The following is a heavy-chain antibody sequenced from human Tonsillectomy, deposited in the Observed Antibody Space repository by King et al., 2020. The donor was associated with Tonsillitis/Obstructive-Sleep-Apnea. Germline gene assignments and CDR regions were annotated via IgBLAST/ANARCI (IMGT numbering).Heavy chain of an antibody. V-gene: IGHV1-69*12. CDR3: AREGQYYDFWSGYYNNWYFDL. CDR2: IIPIFGTA. D-gene: IGHD3-3*01. CDR1: GGTFSSYA. Sequence: QLVQSGAEVKKPGSSVKVSCKASGGTFSSYAISWVRQAPGQGLEWMGGIIPIFGTANYAQKFQGRVTITADESTSTAYMELSSLRSEDTAGYYCAREGQYYDFWSGYYNNWYFDLWGRGTLVTVSS. J-gene: IGHJ2*01.